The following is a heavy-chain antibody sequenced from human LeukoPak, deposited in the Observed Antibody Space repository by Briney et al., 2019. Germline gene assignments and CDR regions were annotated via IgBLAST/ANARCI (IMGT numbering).Heavy chain of an antibody. V-gene: IGHV3-7*03. CDR3: ARDLSWLYYFDY. J-gene: IGHJ4*02. CDR2: IKQDGSEK. D-gene: IGHD6-19*01. CDR1: GFTFSNYA. Sequence: PGGSLRLSCAASGFTFSNYAMHWVRQAPGKGLEWVANIKQDGSEKYYVDSVKGRFTISRDKAKNSLYLQMNSLRAEDTAVYYCARDLSWLYYFDYWGQGTLVTVSS.